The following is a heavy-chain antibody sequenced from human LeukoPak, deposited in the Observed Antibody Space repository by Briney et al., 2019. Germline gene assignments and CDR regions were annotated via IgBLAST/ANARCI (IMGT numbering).Heavy chain of an antibody. CDR2: IWYDGSNK. D-gene: IGHD3-22*01. CDR3: ARDNHCYDSSGTFDY. J-gene: IGHJ4*02. Sequence: PGGSLRLSCAASGFTFSSYGMHWVRQAPGKGLEWVAVIWYDGSNKYYADSVKGRFTISRDNSKNTLYLQMNSLRAEDTAVYYCARDNHCYDSSGTFDYWGQGTLVTVSS. CDR1: GFTFSSYG. V-gene: IGHV3-33*01.